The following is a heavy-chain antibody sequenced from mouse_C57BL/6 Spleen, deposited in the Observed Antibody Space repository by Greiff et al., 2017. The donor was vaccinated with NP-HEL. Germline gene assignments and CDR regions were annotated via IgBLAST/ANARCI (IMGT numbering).Heavy chain of an antibody. V-gene: IGHV1-50*01. D-gene: IGHD1-1*01. J-gene: IGHJ1*03. CDR3: ARKRDYYGSRNWYFDV. CDR2: IDPSDSYT. CDR1: GYTFTSYW. Sequence: QVQLQQPGAELVKPGASVKLSCKASGYTFTSYWMQWVKQRPGQGLEWIGEIDPSDSYTNYNQKFKGKATLTVDTSSSTAYMQLSSLTSEDSAVYYCARKRDYYGSRNWYFDVWGTGTTVTVSS.